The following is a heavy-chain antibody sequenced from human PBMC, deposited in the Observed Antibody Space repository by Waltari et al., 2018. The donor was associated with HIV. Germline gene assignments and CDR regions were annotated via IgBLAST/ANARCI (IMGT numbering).Heavy chain of an antibody. Sequence: QVQLVQSGAEVKKPGASVKVSCKVSGYRPTEASIHWVRQAPGKGFEWMGGFDPEEDETIYAQKFQGRVTMTEDTSSGTAYMELSSLRSEDTALYYCAVAVGTPYDFWGKGTQVIVSS. CDR1: GYRPTEAS. V-gene: IGHV1-24*01. CDR3: AVAVGTPYDF. D-gene: IGHD3-16*01. CDR2: FDPEEDET. J-gene: IGHJ4*02.